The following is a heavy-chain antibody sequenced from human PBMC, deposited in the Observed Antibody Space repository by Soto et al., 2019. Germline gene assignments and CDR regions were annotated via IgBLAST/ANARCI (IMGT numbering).Heavy chain of an antibody. D-gene: IGHD4-4*01. J-gene: IGHJ6*02. CDR2: ISAYNGNT. V-gene: IGHV1-18*01. CDR1: GYTFTGFS. CDR3: ARGDDYSSYYGMDV. Sequence: ASVKVSCKASGYTFTGFSLHWVRQAPGQRLEWMGWISAYNGNTNYAQKLQGRVTMTTDTSTSTAYMELRSLRSDDTAVYYCARGDDYSSYYGMDVWGQGTTVTVSS.